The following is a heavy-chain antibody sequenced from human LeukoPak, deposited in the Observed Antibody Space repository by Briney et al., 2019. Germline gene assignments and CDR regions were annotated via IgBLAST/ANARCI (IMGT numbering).Heavy chain of an antibody. CDR3: ARGDRSMVRGVNYNWFDP. CDR2: ISGDGGST. Sequence: PGGSLRLSCAASGFTFADYAMHWVRQAPEKGLEWVSLISGDGGSTYYADSVKGRFTISRDNSKNSLYLQMNSLRAEDTAVYYCARGDRSMVRGVNYNWFDPWGQGTLVTVSS. V-gene: IGHV3-43*02. D-gene: IGHD3-10*01. J-gene: IGHJ5*02. CDR1: GFTFADYA.